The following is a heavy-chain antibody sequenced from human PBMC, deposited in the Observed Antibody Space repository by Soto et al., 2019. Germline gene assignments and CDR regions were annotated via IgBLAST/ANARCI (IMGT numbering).Heavy chain of an antibody. J-gene: IGHJ4*02. D-gene: IGHD2-2*01. Sequence: ASVKVSCKASGYTLTRYDINWVRQATGQGLEWMGWMNPNSGNTGYAQKFQGRVTMTRNTSISTAYMELSSLRSEDTAVYYCARGILGYCSSTSCVSWGQGTLVTVSS. CDR2: MNPNSGNT. CDR1: GYTLTRYD. CDR3: ARGILGYCSSTSCVS. V-gene: IGHV1-8*01.